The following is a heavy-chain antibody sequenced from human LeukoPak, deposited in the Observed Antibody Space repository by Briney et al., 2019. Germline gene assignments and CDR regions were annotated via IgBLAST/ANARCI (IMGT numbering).Heavy chain of an antibody. CDR3: ARQSHCSSTSCPYYFDY. D-gene: IGHD2-2*01. J-gene: IGHJ4*02. Sequence: GESLKISCKGSGYSVTSYWIGWVRQMPGKGLERMGIIYPGDSDTRYSPSFQGQVTISADKSISTAYLQWSSLKASDTAMYYCARQSHCSSTSCPYYFDYWGQGTLVTVSS. CDR1: GYSVTSYW. CDR2: IYPGDSDT. V-gene: IGHV5-51*01.